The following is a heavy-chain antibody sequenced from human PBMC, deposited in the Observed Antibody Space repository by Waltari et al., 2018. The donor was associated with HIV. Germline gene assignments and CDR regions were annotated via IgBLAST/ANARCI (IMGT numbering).Heavy chain of an antibody. J-gene: IGHJ3*02. D-gene: IGHD3-16*01. Sequence: QLQLQESGPGLVKPSETLSLTCTVSGGSISSSSYYWGWIRQPPGKGLEWIGTIYYRGSTYYTPSLRRRVTITLDTSKNQFSLKLTSVTATDTAVYYCARRRFRVSRLGGAFDIWGQGTMVTVS. CDR1: GGSISSSSYY. CDR3: ARRRFRVSRLGGAFDI. CDR2: IYYRGST. V-gene: IGHV4-39*01.